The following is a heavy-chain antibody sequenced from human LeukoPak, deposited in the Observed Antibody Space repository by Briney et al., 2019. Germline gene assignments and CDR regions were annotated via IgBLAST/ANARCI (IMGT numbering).Heavy chain of an antibody. V-gene: IGHV3-53*01. Sequence: GGSLRISCAAPGFIVSNKYMSWVRKASGKGSGLVSGIYSGGSTYYADSVKGRFTISRDNSKNTVYLQMNSLRAEDTAVYYCARYYYDSSGYPYYFDYWGQGTLVTVSS. J-gene: IGHJ4*02. CDR2: IYSGGST. D-gene: IGHD3-22*01. CDR1: GFIVSNKY. CDR3: ARYYYDSSGYPYYFDY.